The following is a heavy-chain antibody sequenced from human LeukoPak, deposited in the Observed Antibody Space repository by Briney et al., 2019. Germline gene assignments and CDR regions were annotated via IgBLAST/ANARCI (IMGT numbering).Heavy chain of an antibody. V-gene: IGHV3-72*01. CDR1: GFTFSDHY. Sequence: GGSLRLSCAASGFTFSDHYMDWVRQAPGKGLEWVGRIRNKANSYTTEYAASVKGRFTISRDDSKNSLYLQMNSLKCEDTAVYYCARGANWGSPDYWGQGTLVTVSS. J-gene: IGHJ4*02. CDR3: ARGANWGSPDY. CDR2: IRNKANSYTT. D-gene: IGHD7-27*01.